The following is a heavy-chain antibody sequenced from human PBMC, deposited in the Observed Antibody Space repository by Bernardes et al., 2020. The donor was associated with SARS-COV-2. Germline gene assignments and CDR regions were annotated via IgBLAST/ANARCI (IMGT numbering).Heavy chain of an antibody. D-gene: IGHD2-2*02. CDR3: ARDFWDIVVVPAAILQNWFDP. J-gene: IGHJ5*02. V-gene: IGHV4-39*07. CDR2: IYYSGST. Sequence: SETLSLTCTVSGGSISSSSYYWGWIRQPPGKGLEWIGSIYYSGSTYYNPSLKSRVTISVDTSKNQFSLKLSSVTAADTAVYYCARDFWDIVVVPAAILQNWFDPWGQGTLVTGSS. CDR1: GGSISSSSYY.